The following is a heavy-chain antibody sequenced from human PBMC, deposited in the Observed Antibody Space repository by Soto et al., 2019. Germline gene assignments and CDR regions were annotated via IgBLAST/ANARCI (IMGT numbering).Heavy chain of an antibody. CDR1: GFTFSSYG. V-gene: IGHV3-30*18. Sequence: GGSLRLSCAASGFTFSSYGMHWVRQAPGKGLEWVAVISYDGSNKYYADSVKGRFTISRDNSKNTLYLQMNSLRAEDTAVYYCAKASDYYDSSGENLDYWGQGTLVTVSS. CDR2: ISYDGSNK. D-gene: IGHD3-22*01. J-gene: IGHJ4*02. CDR3: AKASDYYDSSGENLDY.